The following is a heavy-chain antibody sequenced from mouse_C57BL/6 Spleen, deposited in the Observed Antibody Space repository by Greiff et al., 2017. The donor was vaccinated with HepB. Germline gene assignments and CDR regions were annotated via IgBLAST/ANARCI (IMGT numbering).Heavy chain of an antibody. Sequence: QVQLQQPGAELVRPGSSVKLSCKASGYTFTSYWMDWVKQRPGQGLEWIGNIYPSDSETHYNQKFKDKATLTVDKSSSTAYMQLSSLTSEDSAVYYCASYYGNYVGWYFDVWGTGTTVTVSS. CDR3: ASYYGNYVGWYFDV. CDR2: IYPSDSET. V-gene: IGHV1-61*01. CDR1: GYTFTSYW. D-gene: IGHD2-1*01. J-gene: IGHJ1*03.